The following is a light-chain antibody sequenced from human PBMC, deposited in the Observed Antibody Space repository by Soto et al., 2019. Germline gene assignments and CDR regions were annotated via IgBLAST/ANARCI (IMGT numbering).Light chain of an antibody. CDR1: QTVSGRY. J-gene: IGKJ1*01. CDR3: HQYVNAPWT. V-gene: IGKV3-20*01. Sequence: EIVLTQSPGTLSLSPGERATLSCRASQTVSGRYLAWYQQKPGQAPRLLIYGASSRATGIPDRFSGSGSGTAFTLTISRLEPEDFAVYYYHQYVNAPWTLGQATKVEIK. CDR2: GAS.